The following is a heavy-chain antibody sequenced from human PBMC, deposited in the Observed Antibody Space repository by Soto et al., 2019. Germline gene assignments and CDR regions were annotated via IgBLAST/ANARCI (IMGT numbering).Heavy chain of an antibody. V-gene: IGHV4-59*08. D-gene: IGHD1-26*01. J-gene: IGHJ4*02. Sequence: SETLSLTCTVSGGSISSYYWSWIRQPPGKGLEWIGYIYYSGSTNYNPSLKSRVTISVDTPKNQFSLKLSSVTAADTAVYYCARHVGVYYHPFDSWGQGTLVTVSS. CDR3: ARHVGVYYHPFDS. CDR2: IYYSGST. CDR1: GGSISSYY.